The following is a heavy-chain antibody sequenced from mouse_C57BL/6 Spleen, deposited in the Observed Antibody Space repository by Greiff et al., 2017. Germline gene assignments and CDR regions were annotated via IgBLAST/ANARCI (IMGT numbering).Heavy chain of an antibody. J-gene: IGHJ1*03. Sequence: QVTMKESGPGILQPSQTLSLTCSFSGFSLSTFGMGVGWIRPPSGKGLEWLAHIWWDDGKYYNPALKSRLTISKDTAKNQVFLKIANVDTADTATYYCARIERNLLHSFSYWYFDVWGTGTTVTVSS. CDR1: GFSLSTFGMG. CDR2: IWWDDGK. V-gene: IGHV8-8*01. D-gene: IGHD1-1*01. CDR3: ARIERNLLHSFSYWYFDV.